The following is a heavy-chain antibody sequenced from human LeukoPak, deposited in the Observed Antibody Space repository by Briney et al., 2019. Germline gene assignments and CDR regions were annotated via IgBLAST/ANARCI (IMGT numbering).Heavy chain of an antibody. D-gene: IGHD6-13*01. CDR3: AKSSSYNSSSWVFDY. Sequence: GGSLRLSCAASGFTFSSYGMHWVRQAPGKGLEWVAVISYDGSNKYYADSVKGRFTISRDNSKNTLYLQMNSLRAEDTAVYYCAKSSSYNSSSWVFDYWGQGTLVTVSS. CDR1: GFTFSSYG. V-gene: IGHV3-30*18. CDR2: ISYDGSNK. J-gene: IGHJ4*02.